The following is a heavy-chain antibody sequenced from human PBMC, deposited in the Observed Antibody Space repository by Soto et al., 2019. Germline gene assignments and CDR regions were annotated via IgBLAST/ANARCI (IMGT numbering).Heavy chain of an antibody. D-gene: IGHD2-15*01. J-gene: IGHJ6*02. CDR2: IYNSEST. V-gene: IGHV4-31*03. CDR1: GGSISSGGYY. CDR3: ERLLYYYGMDV. Sequence: SETLSLTCTVSGGSISSGGYYWSWIRQHPGKGLEWIGYIYNSESTYYNPSLKSRVTISVDTSKNQFSLKLSSVTAADTAVYYCERLLYYYGMDVWGQGTTVTVSS.